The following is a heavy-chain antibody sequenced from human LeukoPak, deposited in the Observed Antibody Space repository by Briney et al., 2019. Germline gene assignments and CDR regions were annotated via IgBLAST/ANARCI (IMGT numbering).Heavy chain of an antibody. Sequence: PGGSLRLSCAASGSTFSSYSMNWVRQAPGKGLEWVSSISSSSSYIYYADSVKGRFTISRDNAKNSLYLQMNSLRAEDTAVYYCARDTGYSYGYGAFDIWGQGTMVTVSS. D-gene: IGHD5-18*01. J-gene: IGHJ3*02. CDR3: ARDTGYSYGYGAFDI. CDR1: GSTFSSYS. CDR2: ISSSSSYI. V-gene: IGHV3-21*01.